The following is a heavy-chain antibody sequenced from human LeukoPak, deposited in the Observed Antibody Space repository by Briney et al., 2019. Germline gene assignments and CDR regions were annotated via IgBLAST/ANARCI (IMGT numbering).Heavy chain of an antibody. CDR1: GGSFSGYY. D-gene: IGHD3-22*01. V-gene: IGHV4-34*01. CDR3: AREKNYYDSSDPKFHFDY. CDR2: INHSGST. Sequence: SETLSLTCAVYGGSFSGYYWSWIRQPPGKGLEWIGEINHSGSTNYNPSLKSRVTISVDTFKNQFSLKLSSVTAADTAVYYCAREKNYYDSSDPKFHFDYWGQGTLVTVSS. J-gene: IGHJ4*02.